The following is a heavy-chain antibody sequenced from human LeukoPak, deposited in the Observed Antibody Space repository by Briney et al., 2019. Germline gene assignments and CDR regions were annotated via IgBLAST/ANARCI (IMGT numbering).Heavy chain of an antibody. D-gene: IGHD3-22*01. J-gene: IGHJ4*02. CDR3: ATWYYYDSSDYYLADY. V-gene: IGHV1-24*01. CDR2: FDPEDGET. CDR1: GYTLTEFS. Sequence: ASVKVPCKVSGYTLTEFSMHWVRQAPGKGLEWMGGFDPEDGETIYAQELQGRVTMTRDTSTDTAYMELSSLRSEDTAVYYCATWYYYDSSDYYLADYWGQGTLVTVSS.